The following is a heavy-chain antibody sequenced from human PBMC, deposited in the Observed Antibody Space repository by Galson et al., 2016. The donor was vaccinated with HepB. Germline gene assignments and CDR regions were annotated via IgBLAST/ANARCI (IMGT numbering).Heavy chain of an antibody. Sequence: SETLSLTCTVSAGSISSRSYYWGWLRQSPGKGLEWIGRSYYSGSTFYKPSLKSRVTISVDTSKNQFSLKLRSVTAADTAMYFCARHEAYNWTDPFDYWGQGTLVTVSS. D-gene: IGHD1-1*01. CDR1: AGSISSRSYY. CDR2: SYYSGST. J-gene: IGHJ4*02. CDR3: ARHEAYNWTDPFDY. V-gene: IGHV4-39*01.